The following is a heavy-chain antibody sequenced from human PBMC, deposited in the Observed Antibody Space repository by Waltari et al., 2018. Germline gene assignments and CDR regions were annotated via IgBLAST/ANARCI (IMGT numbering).Heavy chain of an antibody. V-gene: IGHV3-23*04. CDR2: ISGSGGTT. CDR1: GFTFSTYG. Sequence: EVRLVESGGGLVQPGGSLTLSCAASGFTFSTYGMSWGRQAPGKGLEGVSTISGSGGTTFYADSVKGRFTMSKDNSKNTLFLQMNSLRFDDTAEYYCAKSTGSYYEVFDYWGRGTLVTVSS. D-gene: IGHD1-26*01. J-gene: IGHJ4*02. CDR3: AKSTGSYYEVFDY.